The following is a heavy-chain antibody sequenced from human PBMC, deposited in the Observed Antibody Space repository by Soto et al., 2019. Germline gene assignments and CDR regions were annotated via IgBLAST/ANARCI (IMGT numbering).Heavy chain of an antibody. V-gene: IGHV3-48*03. CDR3: AREGYSSGHLRFDYGMDV. Sequence: QAGGSLRLSCAASGFTFSSYEMNWVRQAPGKGLEWVSYISSSGSTIYYADSVKGRFTISRDNAKNSLYLQMNSLRAEDTAVYYCAREGYSSGHLRFDYGMDVWGQGTTVTVSS. CDR2: ISSSGSTI. J-gene: IGHJ6*02. CDR1: GFTFSSYE. D-gene: IGHD6-19*01.